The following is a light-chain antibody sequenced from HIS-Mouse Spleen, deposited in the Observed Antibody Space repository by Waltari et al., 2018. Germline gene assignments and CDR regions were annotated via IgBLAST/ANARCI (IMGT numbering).Light chain of an antibody. J-gene: IGLJ2*01. CDR3: SSYAGSNNVV. CDR1: SSDVGGYNS. Sequence: QSALTQPPSASGSPGQSVTIPCTGTSSDVGGYNSGSWYQQPPGKAPKLMIYEVIKRPSGVPDRFSGSKSGNTASLTVSGLQAEDEADYYCSSYAGSNNVVFGGGTKLTVL. V-gene: IGLV2-8*01. CDR2: EVI.